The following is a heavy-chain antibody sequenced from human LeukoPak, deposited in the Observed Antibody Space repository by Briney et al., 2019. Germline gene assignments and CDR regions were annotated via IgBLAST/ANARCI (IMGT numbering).Heavy chain of an antibody. V-gene: IGHV3-23*01. CDR1: GFTFSSYG. J-gene: IGHJ5*02. CDR3: VREGLGPSFSAWFDP. CDR2: ISGSGTNT. Sequence: GGSLRLSCAASGFTFSSYGMSWVRQAPGKGLEWVSGISGSGTNTNYADSVKGRFTISRDNSKNTVYLQMKSLRAEDTAVYYCVREGLGPSFSAWFDPWGHGTLVTVSS. D-gene: IGHD3/OR15-3a*01.